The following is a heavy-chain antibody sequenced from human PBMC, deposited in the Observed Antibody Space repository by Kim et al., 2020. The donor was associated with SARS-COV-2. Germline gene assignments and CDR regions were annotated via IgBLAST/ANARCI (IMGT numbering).Heavy chain of an antibody. J-gene: IGHJ3*01. D-gene: IGHD3-16*01. V-gene: IGHV5-10-1*01. CDR1: GYNFPDYW. CDR2: IDARDSYT. CDR3: ARPREGGWRQLGLDV. Sequence: GESLKISCKAYGYNFPDYWISWVRQVPGKGLEWMGRIDARDSYTTYSPSFQGHVTFSVDKSINTAFLQWSSLKASDTAIYYCARPREGGWRQLGLDVWGRGAPVTVSP.